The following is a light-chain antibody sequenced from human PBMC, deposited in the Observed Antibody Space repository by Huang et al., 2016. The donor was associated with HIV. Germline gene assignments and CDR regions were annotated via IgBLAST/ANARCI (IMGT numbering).Light chain of an antibody. Sequence: EMVVTQSPATLSVSPGDRATLSCRASQRVSSNLAWYQQKPGQAPRLLIYGATTRATGIPARFSGSGSGTEFTLTISSLQSEDFALYYCQQYNDWPLTFGGGSKVEI. CDR2: GAT. CDR3: QQYNDWPLT. J-gene: IGKJ4*01. CDR1: QRVSSN. V-gene: IGKV3-15*01.